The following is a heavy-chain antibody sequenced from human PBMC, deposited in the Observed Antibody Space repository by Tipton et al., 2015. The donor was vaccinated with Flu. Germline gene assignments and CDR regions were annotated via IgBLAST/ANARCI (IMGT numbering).Heavy chain of an antibody. Sequence: TLSLTCTVSGGSISSYYWSWIRQPPGKGLEWIGYIYYSGSTNYNPSLKSRVTISVDTSKNQFSLKLSSVTAADTAVYYCARLNDDYDDYYYGMDVWGQGTTVTVSS. J-gene: IGHJ6*02. CDR2: IYYSGST. CDR3: ARLNDDYDDYYYGMDV. CDR1: GGSISSYY. V-gene: IGHV4-59*08. D-gene: IGHD4-17*01.